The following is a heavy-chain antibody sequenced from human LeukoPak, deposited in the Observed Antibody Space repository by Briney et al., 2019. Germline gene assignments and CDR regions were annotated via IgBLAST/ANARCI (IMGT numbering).Heavy chain of an antibody. Sequence: ASVKVSCKASGYTFTGYYMHWVRQAPGQGLEWMGIINPSGGSTSYAQKFQGRVTMTRDTSTSTVYMELSSLRSEDTAVYYCATTYYDFWSGYTNWFDPWGQGTLVTVSS. D-gene: IGHD3-3*01. CDR2: INPSGGST. CDR3: ATTYYDFWSGYTNWFDP. CDR1: GYTFTGYY. J-gene: IGHJ5*02. V-gene: IGHV1-46*01.